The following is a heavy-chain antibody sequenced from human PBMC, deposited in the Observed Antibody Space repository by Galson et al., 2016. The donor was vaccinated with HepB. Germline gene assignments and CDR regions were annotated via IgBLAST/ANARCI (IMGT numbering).Heavy chain of an antibody. CDR3: TSGLVRGVISF. V-gene: IGHV4-31*03. D-gene: IGHD3-10*01. CDR2: IFYSGSS. Sequence: TLSLTCSVSGGSISSGGYYWSWIRQHPGKGLEWIGYIFYSGSSYYNPSLKSRVTLSVDTSTNQFSLKLSSVTAADTAVYPCTSGLVRGVISFWGQGFLVSVSS. CDR1: GGSISSGGYY. J-gene: IGHJ4*02.